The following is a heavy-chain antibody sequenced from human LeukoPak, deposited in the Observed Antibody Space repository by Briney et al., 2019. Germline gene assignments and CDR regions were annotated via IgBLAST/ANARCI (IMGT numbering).Heavy chain of an antibody. CDR1: GFTFSSYG. CDR3: ARDGYCSSTSCAPGDY. Sequence: GRSLRLSCAASGFTFSSYGMHWVRQAPGKGLEWVAVIWYDGSNKYYADSVKGRFTISRDNSENTLYLQMNSLRAEDTAVYYCARDGYCSSTSCAPGDYWGQGTLVTVSS. CDR2: IWYDGSNK. D-gene: IGHD2-2*03. V-gene: IGHV3-33*01. J-gene: IGHJ4*02.